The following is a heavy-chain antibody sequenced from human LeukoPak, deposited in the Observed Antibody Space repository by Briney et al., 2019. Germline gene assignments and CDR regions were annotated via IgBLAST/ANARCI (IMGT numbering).Heavy chain of an antibody. J-gene: IGHJ5*02. Sequence: SETLSLTCTVSGGSISSYYWSWIRQPPGKGLEWIGCIYTSGSTNYNPSLKSRVTISVDTSKSHFSLKLSSVTAADTAVYYCARGLVVVVAATWFDPWGQGTLVTVSS. V-gene: IGHV4-4*09. CDR1: GGSISSYY. CDR2: IYTSGST. D-gene: IGHD2-15*01. CDR3: ARGLVVVVAATWFDP.